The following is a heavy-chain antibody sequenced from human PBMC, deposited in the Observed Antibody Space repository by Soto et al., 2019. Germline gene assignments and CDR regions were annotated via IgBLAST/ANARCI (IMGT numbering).Heavy chain of an antibody. CDR3: TTGDYYDSSGYYSNWFDP. Sequence: WGSLRLSCAASGFTFSNAWMSWVRQAPGKGLEWVGRIKSKTDGGTTDYAAPVKGRFTISRDDSKNTLYLQMNSLKTEDTAVYYCTTGDYYDSSGYYSNWFDPWGQGTLVTVSS. J-gene: IGHJ5*02. CDR1: GFTFSNAW. D-gene: IGHD3-22*01. V-gene: IGHV3-15*01. CDR2: IKSKTDGGTT.